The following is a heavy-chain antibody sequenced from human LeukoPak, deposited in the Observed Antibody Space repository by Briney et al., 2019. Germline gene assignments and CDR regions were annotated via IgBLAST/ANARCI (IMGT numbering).Heavy chain of an antibody. CDR3: ARDPSGPHYYYYYYMDV. Sequence: PGGSLRLSCAASGFTFSSYEMNWVRQAPGKGLEWVSYISSSGSTIYYADSVKGRFTISRDNAKNSLFLQMNSLRAEDTAVYYCARDPSGPHYYYYYYMDVWGKGTTVTVSS. V-gene: IGHV3-48*03. J-gene: IGHJ6*03. D-gene: IGHD7-27*01. CDR2: ISSSGSTI. CDR1: GFTFSSYE.